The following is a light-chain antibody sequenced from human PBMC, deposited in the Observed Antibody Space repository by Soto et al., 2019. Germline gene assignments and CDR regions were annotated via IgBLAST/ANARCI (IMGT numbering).Light chain of an antibody. Sequence: QSALTQPASVSGSPGQSITISCPGTSSDVGGYNYVSWYQQHPGKAPKLMIYDVSNRASGVSNRFSGSKSGNTASLTISGLQAEDEADYYCSSYTSSSTLVFGGGTQLTVL. CDR2: DVS. CDR1: SSDVGGYNY. J-gene: IGLJ2*01. V-gene: IGLV2-14*01. CDR3: SSYTSSSTLV.